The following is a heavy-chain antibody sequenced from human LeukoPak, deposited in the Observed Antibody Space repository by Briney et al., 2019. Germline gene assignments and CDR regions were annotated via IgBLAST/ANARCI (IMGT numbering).Heavy chain of an antibody. J-gene: IGHJ6*03. Sequence: GGSLRPSCVASGFTFSSFDMHWVRQPTGQGLEWVSTIGTASDTYYPGSVEGRFTLSRDNAKNSLYLQMNSLTAGDTAVYYCARGPPRGKYYYMDVWGKGTTVTVSS. D-gene: IGHD1-1*01. CDR3: ARGPPRGKYYYMDV. V-gene: IGHV3-13*01. CDR2: IGTASDT. CDR1: GFTFSSFD.